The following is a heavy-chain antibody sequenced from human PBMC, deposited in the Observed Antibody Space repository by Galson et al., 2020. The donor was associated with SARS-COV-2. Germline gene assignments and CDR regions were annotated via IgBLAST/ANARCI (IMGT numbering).Heavy chain of an antibody. CDR3: AVTCCGGDCYPYYYYYMDV. Sequence: KLGESLKISCKGSGYSFTSYWIGWVRQMPGKGLEWVGIIYPGDSDTSYSPSFQGQVTISADKSISTAYLQWSSLKASDTAMYYCAVTCCGGDCYPYYYYYMDVWGKGTTVTVSS. CDR1: GYSFTSYW. V-gene: IGHV5-51*01. J-gene: IGHJ6*03. D-gene: IGHD2-21*01. CDR2: IYPGDSDT.